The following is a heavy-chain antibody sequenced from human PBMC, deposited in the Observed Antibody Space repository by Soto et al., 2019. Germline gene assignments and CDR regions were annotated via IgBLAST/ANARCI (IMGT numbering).Heavy chain of an antibody. CDR3: ARGGRTDTTYQSFDS. Sequence: GGSLRRSCLAAAFIFSESWMNCVRQAPGKGLEGVANIKEDGRERNYGDSVKGRFIISRDNARTSLYLQLNTMTAEETAFYYCARGGRTDTTYQSFDSWGQGTLVTVSS. D-gene: IGHD2-2*01. CDR1: AFIFSESW. V-gene: IGHV3-7*01. CDR2: IKEDGRER. J-gene: IGHJ4*02.